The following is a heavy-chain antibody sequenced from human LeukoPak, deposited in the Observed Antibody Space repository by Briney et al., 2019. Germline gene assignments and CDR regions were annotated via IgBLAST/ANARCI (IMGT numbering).Heavy chain of an antibody. V-gene: IGHV4-61*02. J-gene: IGHJ6*03. CDR2: IYTSGST. CDR1: GGSISSGSYY. D-gene: IGHD6-6*01. CDR3: ARYSSSSGPPTLYYYYYMDV. Sequence: SQTLSLTCTVSGGSISSGSYYWSWIRQPAGKGLEWIGRIYTSGSTNYNPSLKSRATISVDKSKNQFSLKLSSVTAADTAVYYCARYSSSSGPPTLYYYYYMDVWGKGTTVTVSS.